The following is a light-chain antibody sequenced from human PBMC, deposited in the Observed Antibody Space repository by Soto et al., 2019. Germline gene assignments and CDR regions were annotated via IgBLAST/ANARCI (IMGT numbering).Light chain of an antibody. CDR1: SSDVGGYNF. Sequence: QSALTQPASVSGSPGQSITISCTGTSSDVGGYNFVSWYQHHPGKAPKLMIYEVSNRPSGASDRFSGSKSANTASLTISGLQAEDEADYYCSSYTTATTWVFGGGTQLTVL. CDR2: EVS. V-gene: IGLV2-14*01. J-gene: IGLJ3*02. CDR3: SSYTTATTWV.